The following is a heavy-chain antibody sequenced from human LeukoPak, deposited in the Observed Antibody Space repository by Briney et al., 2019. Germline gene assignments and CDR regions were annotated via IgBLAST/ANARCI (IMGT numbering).Heavy chain of an antibody. CDR2: ISSSGSTI. CDR1: GFTFSDYY. Sequence: GGSLRLSCAASGFTFSDYYMSWIRQAPGKGLEWVSYISSSGSTIYYADSVKGRFTISRDNAKNSLYLQMNSLRAEDTAVYYCARGGTDTAMVMYYFDYWGQGTLVTVSS. D-gene: IGHD5-18*01. V-gene: IGHV3-11*04. J-gene: IGHJ4*02. CDR3: ARGGTDTAMVMYYFDY.